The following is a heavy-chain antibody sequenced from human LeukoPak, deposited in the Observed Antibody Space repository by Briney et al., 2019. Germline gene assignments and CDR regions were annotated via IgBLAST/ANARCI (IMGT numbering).Heavy chain of an antibody. CDR2: INHSGST. Sequence: SETLSLTCAVYGGSFSGYYWSWIRQPPGKGLEWIGEINHSGSTNYNPSLKSRVTISVDTSKNQFSLKLNSVTAADTAVYYCARDGGRDSGTYYEDYWGQGTLVTVSS. CDR1: GGSFSGYY. D-gene: IGHD1-26*01. J-gene: IGHJ4*02. V-gene: IGHV4-34*01. CDR3: ARDGGRDSGTYYEDY.